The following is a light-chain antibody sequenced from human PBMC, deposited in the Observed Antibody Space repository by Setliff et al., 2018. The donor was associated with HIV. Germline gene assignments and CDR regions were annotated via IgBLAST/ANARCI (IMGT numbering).Light chain of an antibody. V-gene: IGLV6-57*01. Sequence: NFMMTQPHSVSESPGKTVTISCTRSSGSIANNYVQWYQQGPDSSTTTVIYDDKQRTSGVPDRISGSIDKSTNAASLTISGLKTEDEAGYYCQSYDGSDGVFGGGTKVTVL. CDR2: DDK. J-gene: IGLJ3*02. CDR1: SGSIANNY. CDR3: QSYDGSDGV.